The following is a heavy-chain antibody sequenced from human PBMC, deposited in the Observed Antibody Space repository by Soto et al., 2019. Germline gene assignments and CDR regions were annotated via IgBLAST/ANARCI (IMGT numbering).Heavy chain of an antibody. CDR2: IKEDGSDK. CDR3: TCHPPRGDYNKYARNY. J-gene: IGHJ4*02. CDR1: GFTFSRFW. V-gene: IGHV3-7*03. D-gene: IGHD4-4*01. Sequence: LSLSCAASGFTFSRFWMSWVRQAPGNGLEWVDNIKEDGSDKYYVDCAKGRFTISRDNAKNSLFLQMNSLRAEDTAVYFCTCHPPRGDYNKYARNYWGQGTQVTVSS.